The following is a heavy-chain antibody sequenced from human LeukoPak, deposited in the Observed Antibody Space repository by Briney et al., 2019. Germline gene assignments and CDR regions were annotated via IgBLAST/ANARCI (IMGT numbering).Heavy chain of an antibody. CDR2: ITGGGSGI. D-gene: IGHD3-9*01. CDR3: AKWGDYDVLTGYYVSDY. J-gene: IGHJ4*02. CDR1: GWTFSNYA. Sequence: PGGSLRLSCAASGWTFSNYAMSWVRQAPGQELAWVSAITGGGSGIYYADSMKSRSTISRDNSKNTLYLQINSLRAEDTAVYYCAKWGDYDVLTGYYVSDYWGQGALVTVSS. V-gene: IGHV3-23*01.